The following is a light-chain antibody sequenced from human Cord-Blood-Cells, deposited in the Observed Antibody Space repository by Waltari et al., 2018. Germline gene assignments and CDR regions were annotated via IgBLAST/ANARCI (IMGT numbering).Light chain of an antibody. CDR1: QSVSSN. CDR3: QQYNNWPYT. V-gene: IGKV3-15*01. CDR2: GAS. Sequence: EIVMTQSPATLSVSQGERATTSCRASQSVSSNLAWYQQKPGQAPRLLIYGASTRATGIPARFSGSGSGTEFTLTISSLQSEDFAVYYCQQYNNWPYTFGQGTMLEIK. J-gene: IGKJ2*01.